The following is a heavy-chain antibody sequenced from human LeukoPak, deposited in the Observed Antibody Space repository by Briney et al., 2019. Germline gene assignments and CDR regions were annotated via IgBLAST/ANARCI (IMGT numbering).Heavy chain of an antibody. D-gene: IGHD3-3*01. CDR1: GGSISSYF. Sequence: ASETLSLTCTVSGGSISSYFWSWIRQPPGKGLDWIGYIYTIGSTNYNPSLKSRRTISVDTSKNQFSLKLSSVAAADTAVYYCAMAARITIFGVVTATSWFDPWGQGTLVTVSS. CDR2: IYTIGST. J-gene: IGHJ5*02. CDR3: AMAARITIFGVVTATSWFDP. V-gene: IGHV4-4*09.